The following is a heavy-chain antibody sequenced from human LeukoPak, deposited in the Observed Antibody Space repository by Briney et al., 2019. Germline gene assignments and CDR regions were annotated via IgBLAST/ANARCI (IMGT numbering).Heavy chain of an antibody. Sequence: GGSLRLSCVASGFTFSSYAMSWVRQAPGKGLEWVSAISGSGGSTYYADSVKGRFTISRDNSKNTLYLQMNSLRAEDTAVYYCARDQYYYYMGVWGKGTTVTVSS. J-gene: IGHJ6*03. CDR2: ISGSGGST. V-gene: IGHV3-23*01. CDR3: ARDQYYYYMGV. CDR1: GFTFSSYA.